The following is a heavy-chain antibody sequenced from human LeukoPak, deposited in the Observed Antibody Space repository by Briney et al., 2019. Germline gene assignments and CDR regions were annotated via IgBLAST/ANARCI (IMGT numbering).Heavy chain of an antibody. CDR3: ARGQDIVATISSSDFDY. J-gene: IGHJ4*02. D-gene: IGHD5-12*01. Sequence: ASVKVSCKASGYTFTDYYMHWVRQAPGQGLEWVGWINPNSGGTNYAQKFQGRVTMTRDTSINTAYMELSRLRSDDTAVYYCARGQDIVATISSSDFDYWGQGTLVTVSS. CDR1: GYTFTDYY. CDR2: INPNSGGT. V-gene: IGHV1-2*02.